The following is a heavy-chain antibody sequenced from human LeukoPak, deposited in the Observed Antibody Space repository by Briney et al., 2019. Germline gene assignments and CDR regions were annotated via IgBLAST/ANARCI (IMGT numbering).Heavy chain of an antibody. V-gene: IGHV1-18*01. CDR3: ARAIELYSSSWPDY. J-gene: IGHJ4*02. D-gene: IGHD6-13*01. CDR2: ISAYNGNT. CDR1: GGTFSSYA. Sequence: ASVKVSCKASGGTFSSYAISWVRQAPGQGLEWMGWISAYNGNTNYAQKLQGRVTMTTDTSTSTAYMELRSLRSDDTAVYYCARAIELYSSSWPDYWGQGTLVTVSS.